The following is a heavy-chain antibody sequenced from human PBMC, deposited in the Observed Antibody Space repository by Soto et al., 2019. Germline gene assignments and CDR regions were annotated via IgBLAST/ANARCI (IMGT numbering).Heavy chain of an antibody. CDR1: GFNFDDYA. Sequence: PGGSMRLSCAASGFNFDDYAMHLVRQAPGKGLEWVSGLSWNSGSIGYADSGKGRFNISRDHAKKSLFLQMSSLRSEDTALYYCARGMTGTLRGPIDYCDPGTLVTVSS. D-gene: IGHD1-1*01. V-gene: IGHV3-9*01. CDR3: ARGMTGTLRGPIDY. J-gene: IGHJ4*02. CDR2: LSWNSGSI.